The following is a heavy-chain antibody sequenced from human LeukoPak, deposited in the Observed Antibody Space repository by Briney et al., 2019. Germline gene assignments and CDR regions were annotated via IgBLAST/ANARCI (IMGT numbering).Heavy chain of an antibody. V-gene: IGHV1-18*01. CDR3: ARDGYDSSGYYSDYFDY. D-gene: IGHD3-22*01. CDR2: ISAYNGNT. CDR1: GGTFSSYG. Sequence: ASVEVSCKASGGTFSSYGISWVRQAPGQGLEWMGWISAYNGNTNYAQKLQGRVTMTTDTSTSTAYMELRSLRSDDTAVYYCARDGYDSSGYYSDYFDYWGQGTLVTVSS. J-gene: IGHJ4*02.